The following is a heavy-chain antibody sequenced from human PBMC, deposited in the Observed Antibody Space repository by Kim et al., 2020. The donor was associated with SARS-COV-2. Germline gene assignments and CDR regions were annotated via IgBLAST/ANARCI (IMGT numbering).Heavy chain of an antibody. D-gene: IGHD6-6*01. J-gene: IGHJ4*02. Sequence: YAQKFQGRVTMTRNTSISTAYMELSSLRSEDTAVYYCARGTGSSSPLDGYWGQGTLVTVSS. V-gene: IGHV1-8*01. CDR3: ARGTGSSSPLDGY.